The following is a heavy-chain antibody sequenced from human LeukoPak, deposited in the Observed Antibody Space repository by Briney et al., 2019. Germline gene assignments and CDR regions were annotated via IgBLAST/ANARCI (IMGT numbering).Heavy chain of an antibody. J-gene: IGHJ5*02. CDR2: INPNSGGT. CDR1: GYTFIGYY. V-gene: IGHV1-2*02. D-gene: IGHD2-21*02. Sequence: ASVKVSCKASGYTFIGYYMHWVRQAPGQGLEWMGWINPNSGGTNYAQKFQGRVTMTRDTSISTAYMELSRLTSDDTAVYYCARDREVVVVTDRNWFDPWGQGTLVTVSS. CDR3: ARDREVVVVTDRNWFDP.